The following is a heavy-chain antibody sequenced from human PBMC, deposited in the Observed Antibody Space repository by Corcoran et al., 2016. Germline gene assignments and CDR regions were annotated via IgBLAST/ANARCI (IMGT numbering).Heavy chain of an antibody. CDR3: GGRGHDYGVDY. Sequence: QVQLQQSGPGLVKPSQTLSLTCAISGDSVSGNNFVWNWIRQSPSRGLAWLGRTYYRSKRYSDYAVSMKSRVTIRPDTSKNQFSLQLNSVTPEDTAVYYCGGRGHDYGVDYWGQGTLVTVSS. CDR1: GDSVSGNNFV. J-gene: IGHJ4*02. CDR2: TYYRSKRYS. V-gene: IGHV6-1*01. D-gene: IGHD4-17*01.